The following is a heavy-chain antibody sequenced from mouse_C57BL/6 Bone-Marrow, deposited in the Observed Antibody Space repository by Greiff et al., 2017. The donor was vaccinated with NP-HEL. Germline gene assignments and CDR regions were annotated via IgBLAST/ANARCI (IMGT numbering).Heavy chain of an antibody. CDR3: SREAGTWFAY. CDR2: IYPRSGTT. CDR1: GYTFTSYG. Sequence: QVQLQQSGAELARPGASVKLSCTASGYTFTSYGISWVKQRTGQGLEWIGEIYPRSGTTYDNEKFKGKATLTADKSSSTAYMELRSLTSEDSAVYFCSREAGTWFAYWGQGTLVTVSA. J-gene: IGHJ3*01. V-gene: IGHV1-81*01. D-gene: IGHD3-2*02.